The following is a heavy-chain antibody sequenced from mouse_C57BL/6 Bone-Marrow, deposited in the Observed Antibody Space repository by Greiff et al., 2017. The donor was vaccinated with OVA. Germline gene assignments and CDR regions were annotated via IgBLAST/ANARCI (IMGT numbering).Heavy chain of an antibody. CDR3: ARPQLRLRIGYAMDY. J-gene: IGHJ4*01. D-gene: IGHD3-2*02. V-gene: IGHV5-6*01. Sequence: EVQLVESGGDLVKPGGSLKLSCAASGFTFSSYGMSWVRQTPDKRLEWVATISSGGSYTYYPDSVKGRFTISRDNAKNTLYLQMSSLQSEDTAMYYCARPQLRLRIGYAMDYWGQGTSVTVSS. CDR1: GFTFSSYG. CDR2: ISSGGSYT.